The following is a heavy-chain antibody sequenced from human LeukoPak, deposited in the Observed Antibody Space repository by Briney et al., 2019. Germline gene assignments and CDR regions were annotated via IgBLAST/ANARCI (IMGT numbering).Heavy chain of an antibody. D-gene: IGHD6-13*01. J-gene: IGHJ3*02. Sequence: GESLKISCKGSGYSFTSYRIGWVRQMPGKGLEWMGIIYPGDSDTRYSPSFQGQVTISADKSISTAYLQWSSLKASDTAMYYCAKCRAAAGPLVAFDIWGQGTMVTVSS. V-gene: IGHV5-51*01. CDR1: GYSFTSYR. CDR3: AKCRAAAGPLVAFDI. CDR2: IYPGDSDT.